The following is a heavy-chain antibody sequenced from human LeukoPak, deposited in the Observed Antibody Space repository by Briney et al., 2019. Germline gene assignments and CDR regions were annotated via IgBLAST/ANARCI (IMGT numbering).Heavy chain of an antibody. CDR2: ISYDGSNK. D-gene: IGHD3-9*01. J-gene: IGHJ4*02. CDR3: AKDRPQYYDILTGYLLDY. Sequence: PGGSLRLSCAASGFTFSSYGMHWVRQAPGKGLEWVAVISYDGSNKYYADSVKGRFTISRDNSKNTLYLQMNSLRAEDTAVYYCAKDRPQYYDILTGYLLDYWGQGTLVTVSS. CDR1: GFTFSSYG. V-gene: IGHV3-30*18.